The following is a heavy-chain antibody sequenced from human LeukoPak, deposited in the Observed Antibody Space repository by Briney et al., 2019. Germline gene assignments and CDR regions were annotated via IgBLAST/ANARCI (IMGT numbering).Heavy chain of an antibody. V-gene: IGHV3-48*02. CDR1: GFTFSSYS. D-gene: IGHD2-15*01. CDR2: ISSSSTTI. J-gene: IGHJ4*02. Sequence: GGSLRLSCAASGFTFSSYSMNWVRQAPGKGLEWLSYISSSSTTIYYADSVKGRFTISRDNAKNSLYLKMNSLRDEDTAVYYCARRYCSGGSCYLDYWGQGTLVTVSS. CDR3: ARRYCSGGSCYLDY.